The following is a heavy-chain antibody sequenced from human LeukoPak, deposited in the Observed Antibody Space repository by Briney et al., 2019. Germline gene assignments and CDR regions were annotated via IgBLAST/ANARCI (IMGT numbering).Heavy chain of an antibody. J-gene: IGHJ6*03. CDR3: ARAPTYSSSWFSNYYYYYYMDV. V-gene: IGHV1-18*01. CDR2: ISACNGNT. D-gene: IGHD6-13*01. Sequence: ASVKVSCKASGYTFTSYGISWVRQAPGQGLEWMGWISACNGNTNYAQKLQGRVTMTTDTSTSTAYMELRSLRSDDTAVYYCARAPTYSSSWFSNYYYYYYMDVWGKGTTVTVSS. CDR1: GYTFTSYG.